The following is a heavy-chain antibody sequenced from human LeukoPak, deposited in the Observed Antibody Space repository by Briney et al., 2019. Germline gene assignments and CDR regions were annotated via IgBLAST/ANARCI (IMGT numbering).Heavy chain of an antibody. J-gene: IGHJ4*02. CDR2: IKQDGSEK. D-gene: IGHD2-21*02. V-gene: IGHV3-7*01. CDR1: GFTFSRSW. Sequence: AGSLRLSCAASGFTFSRSWMSWVRQAPGKGLEWVANIKQDGSEKYYVDSVKGRFTISRDNAKNSLYLQMNSLRAEDTAVYYCARRLAYCGGDCYPGPKDYWGQGTLVTVSS. CDR3: ARRLAYCGGDCYPGPKDY.